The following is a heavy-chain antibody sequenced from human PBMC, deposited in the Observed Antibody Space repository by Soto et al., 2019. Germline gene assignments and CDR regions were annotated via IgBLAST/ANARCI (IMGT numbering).Heavy chain of an antibody. CDR1: GDSISGSYW. Sequence: PSETLSLTCTVSGDSISGSYWWNWVRQPPGKGLEWIGEVSQSGNTNYNPSLMSRLTISVDKSKNQFSLRLTYVTAADTGIYYCAREVPGLREVNRNWFDPWGQGTLVTVS. J-gene: IGHJ5*02. CDR2: VSQSGNT. D-gene: IGHD3-10*01. CDR3: AREVPGLREVNRNWFDP. V-gene: IGHV4-4*02.